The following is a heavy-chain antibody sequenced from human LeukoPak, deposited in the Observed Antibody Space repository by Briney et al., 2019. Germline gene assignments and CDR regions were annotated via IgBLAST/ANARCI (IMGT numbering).Heavy chain of an antibody. D-gene: IGHD6-13*01. CDR2: MNPNSGNT. CDR1: GYTFTTYA. Sequence: GASVKVSCKASGYTFTTYAMNWVRQAPGQGLEWMGWMNPNSGNTGYAQKFQGRVTMTRNTSISTAYMELSSLRSEDTAVYYCARVWRSSSPLNYWGQGTLVTVSS. J-gene: IGHJ4*02. V-gene: IGHV1-8*01. CDR3: ARVWRSSSPLNY.